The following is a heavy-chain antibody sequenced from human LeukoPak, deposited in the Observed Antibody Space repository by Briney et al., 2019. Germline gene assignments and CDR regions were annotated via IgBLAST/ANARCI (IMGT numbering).Heavy chain of an antibody. CDR2: IYPGDSDT. J-gene: IGHJ4*02. CDR3: ARRTSAYCGGDCYSFDY. D-gene: IGHD2-21*02. V-gene: IGHV5-51*01. CDR1: GYSFTSYW. Sequence: GESLKISCKGSGYSFTSYWIGWVRQMPGKGLEWMGIIYPGDSDTRYSPSFQGQVTISADKSISTAYLQWSSLKASDTAMYYCARRTSAYCGGDCYSFDYWGQGTPVTVSS.